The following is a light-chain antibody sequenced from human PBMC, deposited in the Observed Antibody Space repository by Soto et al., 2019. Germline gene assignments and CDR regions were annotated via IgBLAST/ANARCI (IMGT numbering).Light chain of an antibody. CDR3: QQYNNWPAWT. Sequence: EIVLTQSPGTLSLSPGERATLSCRASQSVSSNLAWYQQNPGQAPRLLIYGASTRATGIPGRFSGSGSGTDFTLTISSLQSEDFAVYYCQQYNNWPAWTFGQGTKVDIK. CDR1: QSVSSN. V-gene: IGKV3-15*01. J-gene: IGKJ1*01. CDR2: GAS.